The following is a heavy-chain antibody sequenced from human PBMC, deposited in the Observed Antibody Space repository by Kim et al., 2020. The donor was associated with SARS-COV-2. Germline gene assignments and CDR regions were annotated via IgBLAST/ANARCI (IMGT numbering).Heavy chain of an antibody. D-gene: IGHD5-18*01. CDR3: ASLDTTVVDNDF. J-gene: IGHJ4*02. V-gene: IGHV3-7*01. Sequence: YEDSVKGRFTICRDNAKTSLYLQMNRLRAEDTTVYYCASLDTTVVDNDFWGQGTLVTVSS.